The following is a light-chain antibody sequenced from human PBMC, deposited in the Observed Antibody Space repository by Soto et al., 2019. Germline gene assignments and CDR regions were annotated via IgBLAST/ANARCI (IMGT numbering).Light chain of an antibody. V-gene: IGKV1-5*01. CDR1: QSISRW. CDR2: DAT. CDR3: QQYNSYWT. Sequence: DIQMTQSPSTLSASVGDRVTITCRATQSISRWLAWYQHKPGKAPKLLIYDATTLESAGPSRFSGSVSGTEFTLTISSLQPDDFATYYCQQYNSYWTFGQGTKVEIK. J-gene: IGKJ1*01.